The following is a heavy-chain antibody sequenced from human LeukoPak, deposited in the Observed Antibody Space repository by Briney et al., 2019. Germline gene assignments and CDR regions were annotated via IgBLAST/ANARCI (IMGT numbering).Heavy chain of an antibody. CDR2: VYYIGST. CDR1: GDSISRSSDY. CDR3: AREDAEQMDNSFDI. J-gene: IGHJ3*02. D-gene: IGHD5-24*01. V-gene: IGHV4-39*07. Sequence: TETLSLTCTVSGDSISRSSDYWGWIRQPPGKGPEWIGSVYYIGSTFYNPSLKSRLTISIDTSKNQFSLKLRSVTAADTAVYYCAREDAEQMDNSFDIWGQGTMVTVSS.